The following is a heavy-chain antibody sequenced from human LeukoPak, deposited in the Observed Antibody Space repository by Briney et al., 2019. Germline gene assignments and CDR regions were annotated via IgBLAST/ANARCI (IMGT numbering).Heavy chain of an antibody. J-gene: IGHJ4*02. CDR3: ARDARDYYDSSGYEFDY. CDR1: GGSISSYY. Sequence: SETLSLTCTVSGGSISSYYWSWIRQPPGKGLEWIGYIYYSGSTNYNPSLKSRVTISVDTSKNQFSPKLSSVTAADTAVYYCARDARDYYDSSGYEFDYWGQGTLVTVSS. D-gene: IGHD3-22*01. CDR2: IYYSGST. V-gene: IGHV4-59*01.